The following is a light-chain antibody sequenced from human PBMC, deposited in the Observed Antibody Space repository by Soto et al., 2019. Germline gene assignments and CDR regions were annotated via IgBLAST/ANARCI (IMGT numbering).Light chain of an antibody. Sequence: IVLTQSPGTLSLSPGERATLSCRASESVNDNYLVWYQHKPGQAPRLIIFDTYNRAPGIPDRFSGSGSGTDFTLIISRLEPEDCAVYYCQQYDSSHPYTFGQGTKLEIK. CDR1: ESVNDNY. CDR2: DTY. J-gene: IGKJ2*01. V-gene: IGKV3-20*01. CDR3: QQYDSSHPYT.